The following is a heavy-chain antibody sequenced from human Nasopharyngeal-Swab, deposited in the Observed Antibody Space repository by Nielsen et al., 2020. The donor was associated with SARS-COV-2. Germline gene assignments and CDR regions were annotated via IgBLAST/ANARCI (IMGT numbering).Heavy chain of an antibody. CDR3: ARSEIAAAVRGCGY. Sequence: SVKVSCKASGYTFTDYAMNWVRQAPGQGLEWMGWINTNTGNPTYAQGFTGRFVFSLDTSVSTAYLQINSLKAEDTAIYYCARSEIAAAVRGCGYWGQGTLISVSA. V-gene: IGHV7-4-1*02. D-gene: IGHD6-13*01. CDR2: INTNTGNP. CDR1: GYTFTDYA. J-gene: IGHJ4*02.